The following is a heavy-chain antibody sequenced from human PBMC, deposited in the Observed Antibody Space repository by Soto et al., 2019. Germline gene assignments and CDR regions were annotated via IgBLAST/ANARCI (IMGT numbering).Heavy chain of an antibody. CDR3: AKDPAYCGGDCYYYFDY. Sequence: GGSLRLSCAASGFPFSGYAINWVRQAPGKGLEWVSAISGSGGSTYYADSVKGRFTISRDNSKNTLYLQMNSLRAEDTAVYYCAKDPAYCGGDCYYYFDYWGQGTLVTVSS. V-gene: IGHV3-23*01. CDR2: ISGSGGST. CDR1: GFPFSGYA. J-gene: IGHJ4*02. D-gene: IGHD2-21*01.